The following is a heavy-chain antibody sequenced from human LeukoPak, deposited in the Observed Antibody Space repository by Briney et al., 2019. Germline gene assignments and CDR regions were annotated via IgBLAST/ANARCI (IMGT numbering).Heavy chain of an antibody. D-gene: IGHD6-13*01. J-gene: IGHJ4*02. CDR2: IKEDGSEK. CDR1: GFTFSNYW. V-gene: IGHV3-7*01. CDR3: ASGRQLGY. Sequence: GGSLSLSCAASGFTFSNYWMSWVRQAPGKGLEWVANIKEDGSEKYYVDSVKGRFTISRDNARNSLYLQMNSLRAEDAAVYYCASGRQLGYWGQGTLVTVSS.